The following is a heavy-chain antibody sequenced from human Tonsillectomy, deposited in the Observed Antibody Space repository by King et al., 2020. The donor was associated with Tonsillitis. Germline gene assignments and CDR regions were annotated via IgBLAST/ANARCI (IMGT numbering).Heavy chain of an antibody. J-gene: IGHJ6*02. Sequence: VQLVESGGGVVQPGRSLRLSCAASGFTFSSYGMHWVRQAPGKGLEWVAVISYHGSNKYYADSVKGRFTISRDNSKNTLYLRMNSLRAEHTAVYFCTRGPDYDVLTGPNYYYYGMDVWGQGTTVAVSS. CDR1: GFTFSSYG. D-gene: IGHD3-9*01. V-gene: IGHV3-33*05. CDR2: ISYHGSNK. CDR3: TRGPDYDVLTGPNYYYYGMDV.